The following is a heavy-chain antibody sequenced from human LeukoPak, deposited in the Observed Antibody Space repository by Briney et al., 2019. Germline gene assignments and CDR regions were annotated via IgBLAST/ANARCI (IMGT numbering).Heavy chain of an antibody. V-gene: IGHV4-4*02. CDR1: GGSISSSNW. CDR2: TYHSGST. CDR3: SRRTMVTNLFDY. D-gene: IGHD4-17*01. Sequence: SGTLSLTCTVSGGSISSSNWWTWVRQPPGEGLEWIGETYHSGSTNYNPSLMSRVTISVDKSKNQFSLKLTSVTAADTAVYYCSRRTMVTNLFDYWGEGTLVTVSS. J-gene: IGHJ4*02.